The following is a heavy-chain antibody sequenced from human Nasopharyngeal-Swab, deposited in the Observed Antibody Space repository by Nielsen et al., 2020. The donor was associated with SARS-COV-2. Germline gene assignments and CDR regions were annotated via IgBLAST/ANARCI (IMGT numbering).Heavy chain of an antibody. V-gene: IGHV3-30*03. Sequence: WSRQHPGKGLEWVAFIAHDASNEYYGDSVKGRFSISRDSSKNTLYLQMDSLRGEDTAVYYCARDAPAHYGAFYWGRGTLVTVSS. J-gene: IGHJ4*02. D-gene: IGHD4-17*01. CDR2: IAHDASNE. CDR3: ARDAPAHYGAFY.